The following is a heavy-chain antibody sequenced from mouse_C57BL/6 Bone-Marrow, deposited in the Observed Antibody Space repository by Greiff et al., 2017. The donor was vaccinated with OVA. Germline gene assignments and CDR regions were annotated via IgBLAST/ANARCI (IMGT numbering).Heavy chain of an antibody. J-gene: IGHJ3*01. CDR2: IDPSDSYT. V-gene: IGHV1-59*01. CDR1: GYTFTSYW. CDR3: ASDGYDADFAY. D-gene: IGHD2-2*01. Sequence: VQLQQSGAELVRPGTSVKLSCKASGYTFTSYWMHWVKQRPGQGLEWIGVIDPSDSYTNYNQKFKGKATLTVDTSSSTAYMQLSSLTSEDSAVYYCASDGYDADFAYWGQGTLVTVSA.